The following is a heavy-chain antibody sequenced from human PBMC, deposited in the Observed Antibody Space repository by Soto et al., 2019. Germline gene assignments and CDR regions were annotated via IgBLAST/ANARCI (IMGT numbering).Heavy chain of an antibody. Sequence: EVQLVESGGGLVQPGGSLRLSCAASGFTFSSYSMNWVRQAPGKGLEWVSYISSSSSTIYYADSVKGRFTISRDNAKNSLYLQMNSLRDEDTAVYYCARSIIGQYYYYYGMDVWGQGTTVTVSS. V-gene: IGHV3-48*02. CDR3: ARSIIGQYYYYYGMDV. J-gene: IGHJ6*02. CDR1: GFTFSSYS. D-gene: IGHD3-10*01. CDR2: ISSSSSTI.